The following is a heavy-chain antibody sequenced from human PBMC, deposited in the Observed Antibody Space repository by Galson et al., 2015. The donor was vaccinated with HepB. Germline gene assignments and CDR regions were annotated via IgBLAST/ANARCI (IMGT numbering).Heavy chain of an antibody. CDR2: ISAYNGNA. CDR3: ARGFRRGRYQDRGGYSLTL. CDR1: GYTFSSYD. D-gene: IGHD3-22*01. Sequence: SVKVSCKASGYTFSSYDISWVRQAPGQGLEWMGWISAYNGNAEYAQRIQGRVTMTTDTSTSTAYMELRSLRSDDTALYYCARGFRRGRYQDRGGYSLTLWGQGTLVTVSS. J-gene: IGHJ4*02. V-gene: IGHV1-18*04.